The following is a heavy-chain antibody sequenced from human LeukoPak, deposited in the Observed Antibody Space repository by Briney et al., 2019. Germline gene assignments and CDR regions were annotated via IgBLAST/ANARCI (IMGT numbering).Heavy chain of an antibody. Sequence: GGSLRLSCAASGFTFSDSGMHWVRQPPGKGLEWAAFIRYDGTNKDYADSVKGRFSISRDNSKNTLYLQMDSLRAEDTALYYCAKEGNWYSLDNWGQGTPVTVSS. J-gene: IGHJ4*02. CDR2: IRYDGTNK. CDR3: AKEGNWYSLDN. D-gene: IGHD2-21*02. CDR1: GFTFSDSG. V-gene: IGHV3-30*02.